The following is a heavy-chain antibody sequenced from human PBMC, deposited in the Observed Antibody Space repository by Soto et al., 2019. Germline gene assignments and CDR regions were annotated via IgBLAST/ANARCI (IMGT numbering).Heavy chain of an antibody. D-gene: IGHD5-18*01. J-gene: IGHJ4*02. V-gene: IGHV4-4*02. CDR1: GGSISSGNW. CDR2: ISHSGNT. CDR3: ASHRGNTYCPYDY. Sequence: VQLQESGPGLVKPSGTLSLTCAVSGGSISSGNWWSWVRQSPRKGLEWIGEISHSGNTNHNPSLKSLVTISIDKSKNQFSLKLTSVTAAYTAVYYCASHRGNTYCPYDYWGQGTLVTVSS.